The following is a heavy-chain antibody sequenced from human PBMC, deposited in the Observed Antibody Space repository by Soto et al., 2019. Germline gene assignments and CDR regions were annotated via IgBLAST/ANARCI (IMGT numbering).Heavy chain of an antibody. D-gene: IGHD3-3*01. CDR2: MNPNSGNT. J-gene: IGHJ6*02. CDR3: AREVSIFGVVLGYYYGMDV. Sequence: GASVKVSCKASGYTFTSYDINWVRQATGQGLEWMGWMNPNSGNTGYAQKFQGRVTMTRNTSISTAYMELSSLRSEDTAVYYCAREVSIFGVVLGYYYGMDVWGQGTTVTVSS. CDR1: GYTFTSYD. V-gene: IGHV1-8*01.